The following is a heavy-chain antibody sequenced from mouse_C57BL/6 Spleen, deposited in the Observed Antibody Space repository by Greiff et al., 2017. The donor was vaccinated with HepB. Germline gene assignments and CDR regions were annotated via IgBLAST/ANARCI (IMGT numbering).Heavy chain of an antibody. Sequence: QVQLQQPGAELVRPGSSVKLSCKASGYTFTSYWMHWVKQRPIQGLEWIGNIDPSDSETHYNQKFKDKATLTVDKSSSTAYMQLSSLTSEDSAVYYCARVYYGYDGYQFAYWGQGTLVTVSA. D-gene: IGHD2-2*01. J-gene: IGHJ3*01. CDR2: IDPSDSET. CDR3: ARVYYGYDGYQFAY. V-gene: IGHV1-52*01. CDR1: GYTFTSYW.